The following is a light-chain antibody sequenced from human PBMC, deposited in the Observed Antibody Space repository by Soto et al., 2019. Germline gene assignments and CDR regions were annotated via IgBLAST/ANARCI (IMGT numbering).Light chain of an antibody. V-gene: IGLV1-44*01. CDR2: ANN. Sequence: QSVVTQPPSASGTPGQKITISCSGSTSDIGSNTVNWYQQVPGTAPKLLIYANNLRPSGVPDRFSGSKSGTSASLAISGLQSEDEADYYCEAWDDSLNGPVFGGGTQLTVL. J-gene: IGLJ3*02. CDR3: EAWDDSLNGPV. CDR1: TSDIGSNT.